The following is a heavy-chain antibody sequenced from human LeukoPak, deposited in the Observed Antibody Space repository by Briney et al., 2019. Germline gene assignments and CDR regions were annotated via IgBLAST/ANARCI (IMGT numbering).Heavy chain of an antibody. D-gene: IGHD2-15*01. Sequence: GGSLRLSCAASGFTFSSYSMNWVRQAPGKGLEWVSYISSSSSTIYYADSVKGRFTISRDNAKNLLYLQMNSLRAEDTAVYYCARERYCSGGSCKHRPFDYWGQGTLVTVSS. CDR2: ISSSSSTI. J-gene: IGHJ4*02. CDR3: ARERYCSGGSCKHRPFDY. V-gene: IGHV3-48*01. CDR1: GFTFSSYS.